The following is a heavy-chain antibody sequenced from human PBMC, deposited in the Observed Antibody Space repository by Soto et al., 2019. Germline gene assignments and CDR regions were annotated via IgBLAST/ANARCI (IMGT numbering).Heavy chain of an antibody. CDR2: IYHSGST. CDR1: GGSISSGGYS. CDR3: ARARLPGYSSSWRRYYFDY. V-gene: IGHV4-30-2*01. J-gene: IGHJ4*02. Sequence: SETLSLTCAVSGGSISSGGYSWSWIRQPPGKGLEWIGYIYHSGSTYYNPSLKSRVTISVDRSKNQFSLKLSSVTAADTAVYYCARARLPGYSSSWRRYYFDYWGQGTLVTVS. D-gene: IGHD6-13*01.